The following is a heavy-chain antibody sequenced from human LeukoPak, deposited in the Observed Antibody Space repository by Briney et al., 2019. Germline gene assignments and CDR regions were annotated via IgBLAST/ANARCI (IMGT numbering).Heavy chain of an antibody. J-gene: IGHJ4*02. CDR1: GFTFSTYW. CDR2: IKHDGSEK. CDR3: ARFSRQLTFFGY. V-gene: IGHV3-7*04. D-gene: IGHD2-2*01. Sequence: GGSLRLSCAASGFTFSTYWMSWVRQSPGKGLEWVANIKHDGSEKYYVDSVKGRFTISRDNVKASLYLQMNSLRAEDTAVYYCARFSRQLTFFGYWGQGTLVTVSS.